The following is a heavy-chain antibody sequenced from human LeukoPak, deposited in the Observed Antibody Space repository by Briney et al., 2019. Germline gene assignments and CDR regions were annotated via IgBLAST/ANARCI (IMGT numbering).Heavy chain of an antibody. D-gene: IGHD2-21*02. CDR2: IRYDGSNK. Sequence: GGSLRLSCAASGFTFSSYGMHWVRQAPGKVLEWAEFIRYDGSNKYYADSVKGRFTISRDNSKNTLYLQMNSLRAEDTAVYYCAKDDLAYCGGDCYDTNFDYWGQGTLVTVSS. CDR3: AKDDLAYCGGDCYDTNFDY. J-gene: IGHJ4*02. V-gene: IGHV3-30*02. CDR1: GFTFSSYG.